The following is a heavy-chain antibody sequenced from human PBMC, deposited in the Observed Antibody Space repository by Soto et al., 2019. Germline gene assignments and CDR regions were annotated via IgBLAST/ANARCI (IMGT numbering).Heavy chain of an antibody. CDR2: ISGSVGRT. CDR3: ANSRERAVTAAPAAFDI. V-gene: IGHV3-23*01. D-gene: IGHD2-2*01. Sequence: GDSMKLACASSGFTFSSYAVACVRQAQGKELEWFSAISGSVGRTYYADSLKCLFTISSDKFKNALYLLMHSLTAEVTSVYSSANSRERAVTAAPAAFDIWGQPPMVSVSS. J-gene: IGHJ3*02. CDR1: GFTFSSYA.